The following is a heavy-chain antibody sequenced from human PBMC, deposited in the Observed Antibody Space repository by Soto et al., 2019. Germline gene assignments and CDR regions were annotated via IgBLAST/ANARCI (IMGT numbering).Heavy chain of an antibody. CDR2: IRSKANSYAT. CDR3: TSFRRDGYNHSDY. D-gene: IGHD5-12*01. J-gene: IGHJ4*02. Sequence: GGSLRLSCAASGFTFSGSAMHWVRQASGKGLEWAGRIRSKANSYATAYAASVKGRFTISRDDSKNTAYLQMNSLKTEDTAVYYCTSFRRDGYNHSDYWGQGSLVTVSS. V-gene: IGHV3-73*01. CDR1: GFTFSGSA.